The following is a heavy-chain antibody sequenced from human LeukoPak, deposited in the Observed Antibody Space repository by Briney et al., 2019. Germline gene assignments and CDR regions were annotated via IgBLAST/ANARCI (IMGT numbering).Heavy chain of an antibody. CDR3: ARLRYYFDY. CDR2: IYYSGST. J-gene: IGHJ4*02. Sequence: SETLSLTCTVSGGSISSYYWSWIRQPPGKGLEWIGYIYYSGSTNYNPSLKSRVTISVDTSKNQFSLKLSSVTAANTAVYYCARLRYYFDYWGQGTLVTVSS. V-gene: IGHV4-59*08. D-gene: IGHD3-10*01. CDR1: GGSISSYY.